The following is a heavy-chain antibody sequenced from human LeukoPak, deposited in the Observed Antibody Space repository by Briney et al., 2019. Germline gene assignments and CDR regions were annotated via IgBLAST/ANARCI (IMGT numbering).Heavy chain of an antibody. Sequence: PGGSLRLSCAASGFTFSSYWMSWVRQAPGKGLEWVANIKQDGSEKYYVDSVKGRFTISRDNAKNSLYLQMNSLRAEATAVYYCASGLGITMVRGDPPYYFDYWGQGTLVTVSS. J-gene: IGHJ4*02. V-gene: IGHV3-7*01. CDR2: IKQDGSEK. D-gene: IGHD3-10*01. CDR1: GFTFSSYW. CDR3: ASGLGITMVRGDPPYYFDY.